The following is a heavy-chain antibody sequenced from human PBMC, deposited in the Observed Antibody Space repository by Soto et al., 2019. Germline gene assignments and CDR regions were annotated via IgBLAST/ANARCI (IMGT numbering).Heavy chain of an antibody. Sequence: PSETLSLTSTVSGGSIRSSSYYWGWIRQPPGKGLEWIGSIYYSGSTYYNPSLKSRVTISVDTSKNQFSLKLSSVTAADTAVYYCARPESGLRWRFDYWGQGTLVTVSS. J-gene: IGHJ4*02. CDR1: GGSIRSSSYY. CDR2: IYYSGST. CDR3: ARPESGLRWRFDY. V-gene: IGHV4-39*01. D-gene: IGHD4-17*01.